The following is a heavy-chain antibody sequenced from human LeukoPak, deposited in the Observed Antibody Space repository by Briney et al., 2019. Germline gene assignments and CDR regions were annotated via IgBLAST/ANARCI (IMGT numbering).Heavy chain of an antibody. V-gene: IGHV4-59*12. Sequence: SETLSLTCTVSGESISGFYWTWIRQPPGKGLEWIGYIYYSGSTNYNPSLKSRVTISVDTSKNQFSLKLSSVTAADTAVYYCARGVGHDYWGQGTLVTVSS. CDR2: IYYSGST. J-gene: IGHJ4*02. CDR3: ARGVGHDY. CDR1: GESISGFY. D-gene: IGHD1-26*01.